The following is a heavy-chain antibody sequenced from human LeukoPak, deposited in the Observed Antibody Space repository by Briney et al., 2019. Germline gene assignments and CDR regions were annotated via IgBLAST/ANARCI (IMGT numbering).Heavy chain of an antibody. D-gene: IGHD5-18*01. CDR1: GGTFSSYA. Sequence: ASVKVSCKASGGTFSSYAISWVRQAPGQGLEWMGRIIPILGIANYAQKFQGRVTITADKSTSTAYMELSSLRSEDTAVYYCAREENTADAFDIWGQGTMVTVPS. CDR2: IIPILGIA. V-gene: IGHV1-69*04. CDR3: AREENTADAFDI. J-gene: IGHJ3*02.